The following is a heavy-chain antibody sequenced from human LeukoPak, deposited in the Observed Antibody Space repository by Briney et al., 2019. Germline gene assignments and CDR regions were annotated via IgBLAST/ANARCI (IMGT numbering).Heavy chain of an antibody. CDR3: AREITMVRGVQYYYYGMDV. D-gene: IGHD3-10*01. CDR2: INAGIGNT. V-gene: IGHV1-3*01. Sequence: ASVKVSCKASGYTFTSYAMHWVRQAPGQRLEWMGWINAGIGNTKYSQKFQGRVTITRDTSASTAYMELSSLRSEDTAVYYCAREITMVRGVQYYYYGMDVWGKGTTVTVSS. J-gene: IGHJ6*04. CDR1: GYTFTSYA.